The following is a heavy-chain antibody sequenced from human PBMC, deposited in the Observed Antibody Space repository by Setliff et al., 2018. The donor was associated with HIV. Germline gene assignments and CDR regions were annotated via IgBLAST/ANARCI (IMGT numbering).Heavy chain of an antibody. CDR1: GFSFSSYS. Sequence: GGSLRLSCGASGFSFSSYSMNWVRQAPGKGLEWVSYISSSGSYIYYADSVKGRFTISRDHATSALYLQMDSLRAEDTALYYCTRSHSTRDAFDIWGQGAMVTVSS. D-gene: IGHD2-2*01. V-gene: IGHV3-21*05. CDR3: TRSHSTRDAFDI. J-gene: IGHJ3*02. CDR2: ISSSGSYI.